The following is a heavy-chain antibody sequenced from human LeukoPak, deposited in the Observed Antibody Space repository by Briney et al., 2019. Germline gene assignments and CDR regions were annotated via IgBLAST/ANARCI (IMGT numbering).Heavy chain of an antibody. V-gene: IGHV3-30*18. CDR1: GFTGFTLSSYG. CDR2: ISYDGSDA. Sequence: PGGSLRLSCAASGFTGFTLSSYGMHWVRQAPGKGLQWAALISYDGSDAYYADSVKGRFTISRDNSKNTLYLQMNSLRAEDTAVYYCAKPGRISNNYYYGMDVWGQGTTVTVSS. CDR3: AKPGRISNNYYYGMDV. D-gene: IGHD1-14*01. J-gene: IGHJ6*02.